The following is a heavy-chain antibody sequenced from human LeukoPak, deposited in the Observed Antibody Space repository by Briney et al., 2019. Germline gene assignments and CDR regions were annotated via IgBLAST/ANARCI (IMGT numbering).Heavy chain of an antibody. V-gene: IGHV3-33*01. CDR1: GFTFSSYA. D-gene: IGHD1-26*01. Sequence: GGSLRLSCAASGFTFSSYAMHWVRQAPGKGLXXXAVMWFDGSNQYQTDSVKGRFTISRDNSKNTLYLQMSSLRADDTAVYYCARDRHSGRFYTIDYWGQGTLVTVSS. CDR2: MWFDGSNQ. CDR3: ARDRHSGRFYTIDY. J-gene: IGHJ4*02.